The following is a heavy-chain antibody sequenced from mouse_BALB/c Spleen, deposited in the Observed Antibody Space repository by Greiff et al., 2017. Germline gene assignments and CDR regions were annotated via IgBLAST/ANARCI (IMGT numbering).Heavy chain of an antibody. CDR2: ISSGGST. V-gene: IGHV5-6-5*01. CDR3: AREGKMITTTWFAY. D-gene: IGHD2-4*01. CDR1: GFTFSSYA. J-gene: IGHJ3*01. Sequence: EVQVVESGGGLVKPGGSLKLSCAASGFTFSSYAMSWVRQTPEKRLEWVASISSGGSTYYPDSVKGRFTISRDNARNILYLQMSSLRSEDTAMYYCAREGKMITTTWFAYWGQGTLVTVSA.